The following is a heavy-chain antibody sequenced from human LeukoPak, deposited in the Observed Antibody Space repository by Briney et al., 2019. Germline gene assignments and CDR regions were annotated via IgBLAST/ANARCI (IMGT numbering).Heavy chain of an antibody. CDR3: MKGELLWFGELEVFDY. CDR1: GFTFSSYA. CDR2: ISSNGGST. V-gene: IGHV3-64D*06. Sequence: GGSLRLSCSASGFTFSSYAMHWVRQAPGKGLEYVSAISSNGGSTYYADSVKGRFTISRDNSKNTLYLQMSSLRAEDTAVYYCMKGELLWFGELEVFDYWGQGTLVTVSS. D-gene: IGHD3-10*01. J-gene: IGHJ4*02.